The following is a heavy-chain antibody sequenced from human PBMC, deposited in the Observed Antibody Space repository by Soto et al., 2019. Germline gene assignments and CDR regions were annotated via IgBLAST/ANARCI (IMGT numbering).Heavy chain of an antibody. V-gene: IGHV3-48*01. CDR2: ISSSSSTI. CDR3: AREGVVDFWSGYPRYFQH. CDR1: GFTFSSFS. D-gene: IGHD3-3*01. Sequence: GGSLRLSCAASGFTFSSFSMNWVRQAPGKGLEWVSYISSSSSTIYYADSVKGRFTISRDNAKNSLYLQMNSLRAEDTAVYYCAREGVVDFWSGYPRYFQHWGQGTLVTVSS. J-gene: IGHJ1*01.